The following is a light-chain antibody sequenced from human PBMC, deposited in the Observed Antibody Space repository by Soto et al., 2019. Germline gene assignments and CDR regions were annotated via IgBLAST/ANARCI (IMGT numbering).Light chain of an antibody. CDR2: DVS. J-gene: IGLJ1*01. Sequence: QSALTQPRSASGSPGQSITISCTGTSSDVGGYNHVSWYQQHPAKAPKLIIFDVSKRPSGVPNRFSGSKSGNTASLTISGLRAEDEADYYCCSYVGRNTDVFGTGTKLTVL. CDR3: CSYVGRNTDV. CDR1: SSDVGGYNH. V-gene: IGLV2-11*01.